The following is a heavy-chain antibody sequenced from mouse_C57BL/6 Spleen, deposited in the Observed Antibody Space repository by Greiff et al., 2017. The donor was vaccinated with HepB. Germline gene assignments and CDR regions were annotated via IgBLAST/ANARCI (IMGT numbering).Heavy chain of an antibody. D-gene: IGHD2-1*01. CDR2: INYDGSST. J-gene: IGHJ2*01. V-gene: IGHV5-16*01. CDR1: GFTFSDYY. CDR3: ARDAGNYGYYFDY. Sequence: EVQRVESEGGLVQPGSSMKLSCTASGFTFSDYYMAWVRQVPEKGLEWVANINYDGSSTYYLDSLKSRFIISRDNAKNILYLQMSSLKSEDTATYYCARDAGNYGYYFDYWGQGTTLTVSS.